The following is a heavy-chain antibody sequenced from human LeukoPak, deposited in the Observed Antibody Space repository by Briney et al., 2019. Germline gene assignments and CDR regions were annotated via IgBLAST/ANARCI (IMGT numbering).Heavy chain of an antibody. CDR1: GYRFTSYW. V-gene: IGHV5-51*01. D-gene: IGHD2-15*01. CDR3: ARRVGYCSGGSCKRPNWFDP. CDR2: IYPGDSDT. Sequence: GESLKISCKGSGYRFTSYWIGWVRQMPGKGLEWMGIIYPGDSDTRYSPSFQGQVTISADKSISTAYLQWSSLKASDTAMYYCARRVGYCSGGSCKRPNWFDPWGQGTLVTVSS. J-gene: IGHJ5*02.